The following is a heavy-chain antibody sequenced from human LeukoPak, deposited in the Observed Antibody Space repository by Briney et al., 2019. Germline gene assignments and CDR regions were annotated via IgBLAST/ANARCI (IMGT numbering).Heavy chain of an antibody. Sequence: PSETLSLTCTVSGASMTNYYWSWIRKPPGKGLEWIGYIYYSGITNYNPSLTSRVTTLVDTSKNQFSLKLTSVTAADTAVYYCARARYANAWYAFDIWGHGTMVTVSS. CDR2: IYYSGIT. CDR1: GASMTNYY. CDR3: ARARYANAWYAFDI. J-gene: IGHJ3*02. V-gene: IGHV4-59*01. D-gene: IGHD2-2*01.